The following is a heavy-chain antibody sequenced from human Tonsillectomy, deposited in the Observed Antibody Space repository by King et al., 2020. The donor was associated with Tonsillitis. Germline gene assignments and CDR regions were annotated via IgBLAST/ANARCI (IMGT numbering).Heavy chain of an antibody. CDR1: GFTFSNYD. CDR3: AREGSSSWHFDL. V-gene: IGHV3-13*01. D-gene: IGHD6-13*01. J-gene: IGHJ2*01. CDR2: IGTAGDT. Sequence: VQLVESGGGLLQPGGSLRLSCAASGFTFSNYDMHWVRQATGKGLEWVSAIGTAGDTYYPGSVKGRITISREDAKNSLYLQINSLRAEDTAVYYCAREGSSSWHFDLWGRGTLVTVSP.